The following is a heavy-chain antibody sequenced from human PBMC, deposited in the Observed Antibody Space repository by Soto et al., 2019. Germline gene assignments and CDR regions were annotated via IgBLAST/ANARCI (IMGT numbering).Heavy chain of an antibody. CDR2: IIPILGIA. Sequence: QVQLVQSGAEVKKPGSSVKVSCKASGGTFSSYTIRWVRQAPGQGLEWMGRIIPILGIANYAQKFQGRVTITADKSTSTAYMELSSLRSEDTAVYYCAVLYDYVWGSYRSTFDYWGQGTLVTVSS. D-gene: IGHD3-16*02. CDR1: GGTFSSYT. V-gene: IGHV1-69*02. CDR3: AVLYDYVWGSYRSTFDY. J-gene: IGHJ4*02.